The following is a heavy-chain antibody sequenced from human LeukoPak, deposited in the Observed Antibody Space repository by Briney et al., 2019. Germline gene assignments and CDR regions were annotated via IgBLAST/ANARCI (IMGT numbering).Heavy chain of an antibody. J-gene: IGHJ3*02. D-gene: IGHD5-18*01. CDR2: ISYDGSNK. Sequence: PGGSLRLSCAASGFTFSSYGMHWVRQAPGKGLEWVAVISYDGSNKYYADSVKGRFTISRDNSKNTLYLQMNSLRAEDTAVYYCARDFAPPYSYGKGPDAFDIWGQGTMVTVSS. V-gene: IGHV3-30*03. CDR3: ARDFAPPYSYGKGPDAFDI. CDR1: GFTFSSYG.